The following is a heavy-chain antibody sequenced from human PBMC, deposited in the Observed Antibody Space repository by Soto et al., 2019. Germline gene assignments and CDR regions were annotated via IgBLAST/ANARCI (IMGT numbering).Heavy chain of an antibody. CDR1: VEPMTGGYY. Sequence: PSETLSLTCDVSVEPMTGGYYWGWIRQSPGKGLEWIGSIYYGGTTYYNPSLRSRLAISIDTSKSQFSLRLTSVTAADTALYFCARGWYYFDFWGRGTLVTVSS. J-gene: IGHJ4*02. CDR3: ARGWYYFDF. CDR2: IYYGGTT. V-gene: IGHV4-38-2*01. D-gene: IGHD2-15*01.